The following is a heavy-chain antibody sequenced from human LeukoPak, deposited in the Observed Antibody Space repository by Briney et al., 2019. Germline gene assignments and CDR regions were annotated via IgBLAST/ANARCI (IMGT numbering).Heavy chain of an antibody. J-gene: IGHJ4*02. CDR1: GFNFANHD. V-gene: IGHV3-23*01. D-gene: IGHD2-21*02. CDR2: ISGGGDIT. CDR3: VREDTPATANF. Sequence: GGSLRLFCAASGFNFANHDKRGVRQTAGEGGEWVSAISGGGDITYYADSVKGRFTISRDNSKDTLFLQMHSLRPGDTAVYYCVREDTPATANFWGQGTLVTISS.